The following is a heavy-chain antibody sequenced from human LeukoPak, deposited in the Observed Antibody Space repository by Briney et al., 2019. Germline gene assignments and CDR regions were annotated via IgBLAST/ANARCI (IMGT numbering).Heavy chain of an antibody. J-gene: IGHJ3*02. CDR2: INPNSGGT. CDR3: ARNIWFGESADAFDI. V-gene: IGHV1-2*02. Sequence: ASVKVSCKASGYTFTGYYMHWVRQAPGQGLEWMGWINPNSGGTNYAQKFQGRVTMTRDKSIRTAYMELNRLTSDDTAVYYCARNIWFGESADAFDIWGQGTMVTVSS. D-gene: IGHD3-10*01. CDR1: GYTFTGYY.